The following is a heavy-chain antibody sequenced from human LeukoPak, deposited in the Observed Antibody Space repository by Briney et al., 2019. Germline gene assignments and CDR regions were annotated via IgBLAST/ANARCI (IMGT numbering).Heavy chain of an antibody. D-gene: IGHD3-22*01. J-gene: IGHJ6*02. CDR3: ARSVDISMIVVTLGEALNWDYGMDV. CDR2: IHNSGST. Sequence: MASGTLSLTCTVSGGSISSYYWRWIRQPPGKGLEWIAYIHNSGSTNYNPSLKSRVTMSVDTSKNQISLKLNSVTAADTAVYYCARSVDISMIVVTLGEALNWDYGMDVWGQGTTVTVSS. V-gene: IGHV4-59*08. CDR1: GGSISSYY.